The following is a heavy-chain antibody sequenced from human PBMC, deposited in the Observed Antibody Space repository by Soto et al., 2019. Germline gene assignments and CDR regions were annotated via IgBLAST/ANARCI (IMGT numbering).Heavy chain of an antibody. D-gene: IGHD3-10*01. J-gene: IGHJ6*02. CDR3: VRSGSYLPYYYGMDV. CDR1: GFTFSSYA. V-gene: IGHV3-23*01. Sequence: GGSLRLSCAASGFTFSSYAMSWVRQAPGKGLEWVSAISGSGGSTYYADSVKGRFTISRDNSKNTLYLQMNSLRAEDTAVYYCVRSGSYLPYYYGMDVWGQGTTVTVSS. CDR2: ISGSGGST.